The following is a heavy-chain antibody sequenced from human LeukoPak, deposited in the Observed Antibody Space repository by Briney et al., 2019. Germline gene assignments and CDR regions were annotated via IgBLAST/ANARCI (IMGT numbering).Heavy chain of an antibody. J-gene: IGHJ4*02. D-gene: IGHD3-22*01. V-gene: IGHV4-59*06. CDR1: GGSISSYY. CDR2: IYYSGST. Sequence: SETLPLTCTVSGGSISSYYWSWIRQHPGKGLEWIGYIYYSGSTYYNPSLKSRVTISVDTSKNQFSLKLSSVTAADTAVYYCASRYYYDSSGYPRLFDYWGQGTLVTVSS. CDR3: ASRYYYDSSGYPRLFDY.